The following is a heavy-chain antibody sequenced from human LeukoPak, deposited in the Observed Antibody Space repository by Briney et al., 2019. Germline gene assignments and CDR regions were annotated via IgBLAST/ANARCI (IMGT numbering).Heavy chain of an antibody. V-gene: IGHV4-39*01. J-gene: IGHJ4*02. CDR3: ASLRERSYYARGFDY. D-gene: IGHD1-26*01. CDR1: GGSISSSRYY. Sequence: SETLSLTCTVSGGSISSSRYYWGWIRQPPGKGLEWIGTIYYSGSTYYNTSLKSRVTISLDTSKNQFSLKLSSVTAADTGVYYCASLRERSYYARGFDYWGQGTLVTVSS. CDR2: IYYSGST.